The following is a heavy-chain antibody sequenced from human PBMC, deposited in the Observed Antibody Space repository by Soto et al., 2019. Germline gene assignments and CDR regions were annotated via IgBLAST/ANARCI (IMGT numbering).Heavy chain of an antibody. Sequence: SETVSLTCDVSGVSITSSSWWTWVRQPAGKGLEWLGKISHSGTVNYNATLRSRVTISVGKPKNQLYLKLMSVTAADTAVYYCARDYRGFQYWGPGILVT. J-gene: IGHJ4*02. D-gene: IGHD3-16*02. CDR2: ISHSGTV. CDR3: ARDYRGFQY. V-gene: IGHV4-4*02. CDR1: GVSITSSSW.